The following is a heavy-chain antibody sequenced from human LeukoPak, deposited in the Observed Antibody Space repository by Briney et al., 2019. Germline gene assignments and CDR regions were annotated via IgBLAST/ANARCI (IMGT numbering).Heavy chain of an antibody. Sequence: PSETLSLTCAVYGGSFSGYYWSWIRQPPGKGLEWIGEINHSGSTNYNPSLKSRVTISVDTSKNRFSLKLSSVTAADTAVYYCARGGVTMIVVVIRSFDYWGQGTLVTVSS. J-gene: IGHJ4*02. CDR3: ARGGVTMIVVVIRSFDY. D-gene: IGHD3-22*01. CDR1: GGSFSGYY. CDR2: INHSGST. V-gene: IGHV4-34*01.